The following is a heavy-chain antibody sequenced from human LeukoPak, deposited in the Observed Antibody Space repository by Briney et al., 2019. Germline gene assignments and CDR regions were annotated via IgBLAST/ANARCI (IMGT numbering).Heavy chain of an antibody. CDR2: ISAYNGNT. CDR1: GYTFTSYG. CDR3: ARDLGMATIRLYGPDYYYYGMDV. J-gene: IGHJ6*02. V-gene: IGHV1-18*01. D-gene: IGHD5-24*01. Sequence: GASVKVSCKASGYTFTSYGISWVRQAPGQGLEWMGWISAYNGNTNYAQKLQGRVTMTTDTSTSTAYMELRSLRSDDTAVYYCARDLGMATIRLYGPDYYYYGMDVWGQGTTVTVSS.